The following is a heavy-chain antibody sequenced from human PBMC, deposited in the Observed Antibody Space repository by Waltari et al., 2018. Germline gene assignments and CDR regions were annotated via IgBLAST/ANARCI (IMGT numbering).Heavy chain of an antibody. CDR2: IYYSGST. CDR3: ARQSGYGDLYYYYYMDV. CDR1: GGSISSSSYY. Sequence: QLQLQESGPGLVKPSETLSLTCTVSGGSISSSSYYWGWIRQPPGKGLEWIGSIYYSGSTYYNPSRKSRVTISVDTSKNQFSLKLSSVTAADTAVYYCARQSGYGDLYYYYYMDVWGKGTTVTVSS. D-gene: IGHD4-17*01. V-gene: IGHV4-39*01. J-gene: IGHJ6*03.